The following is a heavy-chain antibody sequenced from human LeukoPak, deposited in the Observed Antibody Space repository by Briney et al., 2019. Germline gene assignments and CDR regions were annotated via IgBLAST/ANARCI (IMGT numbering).Heavy chain of an antibody. D-gene: IGHD3-9*01. V-gene: IGHV1-2*02. J-gene: IGHJ4*02. CDR2: INPNSGGT. Sequence: ASVKVSCKASGYTFTGYYTHWVRQAPGQGLEWMGWINPNSGGTNYAQKFQGRVTMTRETSISTAYMELSRLRSDDTAVYYCVRGGYYDILTGYLNYWGQGTLVTVPS. CDR3: VRGGYYDILTGYLNY. CDR1: GYTFTGYY.